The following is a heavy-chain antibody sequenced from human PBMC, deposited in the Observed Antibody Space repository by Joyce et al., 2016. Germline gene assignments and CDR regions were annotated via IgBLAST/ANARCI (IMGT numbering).Heavy chain of an antibody. V-gene: IGHV3-21*01. CDR2: ISGTSYYI. Sequence: QLVESGGGVVKPGGSLRLSCEASGSTFSSSSMSWFRQEPGKGLEGGAAISGTSYYIFHAETVRGRFTVSRDNAKKTLYLQMNSLRAEDSAVFYCARGGISYYYAMDVWGQGTTVTVSS. D-gene: IGHD3-16*01. J-gene: IGHJ6*02. CDR1: GSTFSSSS. CDR3: ARGGISYYYAMDV.